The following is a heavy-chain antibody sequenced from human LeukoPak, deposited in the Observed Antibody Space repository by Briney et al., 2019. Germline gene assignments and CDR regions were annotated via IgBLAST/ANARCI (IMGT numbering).Heavy chain of an antibody. D-gene: IGHD3-10*01. CDR3: ARDPPYYYGSGSYYKGTPFDD. V-gene: IGHV3-48*03. CDR2: ISSSGSTI. CDR1: GFTFSSYE. Sequence: GGSLRLSCAASGFTFSSYEMNWVRQAPGKGLEWVLYISSSGSTIYYADSVKGRFTISRDNAKNSLYLQMNSLRAEDTAVYYCARDPPYYYGSGSYYKGTPFDDWGQGTLVTVSS. J-gene: IGHJ4*02.